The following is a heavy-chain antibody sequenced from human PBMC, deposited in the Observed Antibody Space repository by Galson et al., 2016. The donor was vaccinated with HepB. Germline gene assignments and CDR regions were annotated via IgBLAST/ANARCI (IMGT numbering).Heavy chain of an antibody. CDR2: ISGSGGGA. CDR1: GFSFSNFA. J-gene: IGHJ4*02. Sequence: SLRLSCAASGFSFSNFAMSWVRQAPGKGLEWVSAISGSGGGAYYADSVKGRFTISRDNSKNTVFLQMNSLRADDSAVYKCVKHSGFDRNYFDDWGQGTLVTVSP. V-gene: IGHV3-23*01. CDR3: VKHSGFDRNYFDD. D-gene: IGHD5-12*01.